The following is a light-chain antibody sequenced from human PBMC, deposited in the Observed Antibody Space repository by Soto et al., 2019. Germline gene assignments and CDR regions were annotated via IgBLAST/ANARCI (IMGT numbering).Light chain of an antibody. V-gene: IGKV3-20*01. J-gene: IGKJ1*01. CDR1: QGVWGY. CDR3: QQYGSSSWT. CDR2: GAS. Sequence: EIVLTQAPATLSLSPGERATFSCRASQGVWGYLAWYQQRPGQAPRLLIYGASSRATGIPDRFSGSGSGTEFTLTISRLEPEDFAVYYCQQYGSSSWTFGQGTKVDI.